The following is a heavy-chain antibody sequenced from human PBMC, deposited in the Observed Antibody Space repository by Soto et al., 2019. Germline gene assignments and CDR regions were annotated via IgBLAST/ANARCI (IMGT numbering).Heavy chain of an antibody. Sequence: ASVKVSCKASGYTFTDSAIHWVRQAPGQSLELLGWIAPGNGNTKYSQKFQGRVTITRDTSATTAYMELSSLRSEDTAVYYCAKGSRMWTPDYWGQGTLVTVSS. CDR2: IAPGNGNT. J-gene: IGHJ4*02. CDR1: GYTFTDSA. D-gene: IGHD2-21*01. CDR3: AKGSRMWTPDY. V-gene: IGHV1-3*01.